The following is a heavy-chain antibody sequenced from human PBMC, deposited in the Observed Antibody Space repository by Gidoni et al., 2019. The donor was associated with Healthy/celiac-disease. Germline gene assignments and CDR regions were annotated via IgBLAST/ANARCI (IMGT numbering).Heavy chain of an antibody. CDR1: GYSFTSYW. Sequence: VQLVQSGAEVKKPGESLKISCKGSGYSFTSYWIGWGRQMPGKGLEWRVIIYPGESDTRYSPSFQGQVTISADKSISTAYLQWSSLKASDTAMYYCARHHYGDNYYYYYGMDVWGQGTTVTVSS. CDR2: IYPGESDT. D-gene: IGHD4-17*01. J-gene: IGHJ6*02. V-gene: IGHV5-51*01. CDR3: ARHHYGDNYYYYYGMDV.